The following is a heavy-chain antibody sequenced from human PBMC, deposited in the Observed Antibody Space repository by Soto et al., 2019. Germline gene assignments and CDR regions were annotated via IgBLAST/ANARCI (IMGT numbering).Heavy chain of an antibody. D-gene: IGHD1-1*01. Sequence: KQSQTLSLTCAISGDSVSSNSAAWNWIRQSPSRGLEWLGRTYYRSKWYNDYAVSVKSRITINPDTSKNQFSLQLNSVTPEDTAVYYCARDPGESWNYYYYYYMDVWGKGTTVTVSS. J-gene: IGHJ6*03. V-gene: IGHV6-1*01. CDR3: ARDPGESWNYYYYYYMDV. CDR2: TYYRSKWYN. CDR1: GDSVSSNSAA.